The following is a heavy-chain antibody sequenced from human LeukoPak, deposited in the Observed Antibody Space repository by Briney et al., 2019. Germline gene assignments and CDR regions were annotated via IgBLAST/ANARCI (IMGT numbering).Heavy chain of an antibody. Sequence: PGGSLRLSCAASGFTFSSYWMSWVRQAPGEGLEWVSTISGRRDSTSYADSVKGRFTISRDNSKNTLYLQMNSLRAEDTAVYYCAKDPNFYYCMDVWGKGTTVTISS. J-gene: IGHJ6*03. CDR3: AKDPNFYYCMDV. CDR2: ISGRRDST. V-gene: IGHV3-23*01. CDR1: GFTFSSYW.